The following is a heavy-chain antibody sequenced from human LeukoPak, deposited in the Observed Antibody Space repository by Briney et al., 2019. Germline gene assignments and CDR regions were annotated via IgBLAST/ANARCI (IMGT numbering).Heavy chain of an antibody. V-gene: IGHV4-38-2*02. J-gene: IGHJ5*02. CDR3: ARDSLFAFDP. Sequence: SETLSLTCTVSGYSISSGYYWGWIRQPPGKGLEWIGSIYHSGSTYYNPSLKSRVTISVDTSKNQFSLKLSSVTAADTAVYYCARDSLFAFDPWGQGTLVTVSS. CDR2: IYHSGST. CDR1: GYSISSGYY. D-gene: IGHD3-10*02.